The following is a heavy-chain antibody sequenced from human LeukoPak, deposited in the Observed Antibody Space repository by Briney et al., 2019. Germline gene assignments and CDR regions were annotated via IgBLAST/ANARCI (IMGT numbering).Heavy chain of an antibody. J-gene: IGHJ4*02. Sequence: GGSLRLSCAASGFTFSSYAMSWVRQAPGKGLEWVSAISGSGGSTYYADSVKGRFTISRDNSKNTLYLRMNSLRAEDTALYYCAKDSSSGSLDYWGQGTLVTVSS. CDR2: ISGSGGST. V-gene: IGHV3-23*01. D-gene: IGHD3-10*01. CDR1: GFTFSSYA. CDR3: AKDSSSGSLDY.